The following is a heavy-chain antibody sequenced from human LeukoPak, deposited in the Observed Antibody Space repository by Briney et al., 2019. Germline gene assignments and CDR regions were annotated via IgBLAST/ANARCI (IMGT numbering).Heavy chain of an antibody. CDR3: ARDLAYCSSTSCSYGMDV. Sequence: SETLSLTCAVSGGSISSGGYSWSWIRQPPGKGLEWIVYIYHSGSTYYNPSLKSRVTISVDRSKNQFSLKLSSVTAADTAVYYCARDLAYCSSTSCSYGMDVWGQGTTVTVSS. CDR1: GGSISSGGYS. V-gene: IGHV4-30-2*01. D-gene: IGHD2-2*01. J-gene: IGHJ6*02. CDR2: IYHSGST.